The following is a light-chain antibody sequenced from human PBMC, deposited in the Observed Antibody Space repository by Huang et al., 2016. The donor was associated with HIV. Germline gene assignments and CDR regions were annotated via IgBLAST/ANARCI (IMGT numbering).Light chain of an antibody. CDR2: LGA. J-gene: IGKJ2*01. Sequence: IVMTQYPVFLPVSPGEPAAISCRSSHSLLHRNGYNYLDWYVQKPGQSPQLLIYLGADRAAGVPDRFSGGGAGTDFTLKISRVEAEDVGIYYCMQALDTPPYTFGQGTTLEIK. CDR1: HSLLHRNGYNY. CDR3: MQALDTPPYT. V-gene: IGKV2-28*01.